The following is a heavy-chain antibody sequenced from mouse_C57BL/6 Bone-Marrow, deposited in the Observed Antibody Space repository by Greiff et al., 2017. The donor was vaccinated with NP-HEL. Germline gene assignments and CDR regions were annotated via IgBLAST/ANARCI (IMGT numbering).Heavy chain of an antibody. J-gene: IGHJ3*01. CDR1: GYSITSGYY. CDR2: ISYDGSN. Sequence: VQLQQSGPGLVKPSQSLSLTCSVTGYSITSGYYWNWIRQFPGNKLEWMGYISYDGSNNYNPSLKNRISITRDTSKNQFFLKLNSVTTEDTATYYCAREEGYSNYAAWFAYWGQGTLVTVSA. CDR3: AREEGYSNYAAWFAY. D-gene: IGHD2-5*01. V-gene: IGHV3-6*01.